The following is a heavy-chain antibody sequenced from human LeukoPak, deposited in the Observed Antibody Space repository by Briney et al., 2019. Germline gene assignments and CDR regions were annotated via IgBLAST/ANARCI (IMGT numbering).Heavy chain of an antibody. CDR1: GYTFTGYY. V-gene: IGHV1-2*02. CDR3: ARHRIPPNYDFWSGYYPNWFDP. J-gene: IGHJ5*02. CDR2: INPNSGGT. D-gene: IGHD3-3*01. Sequence: ASVTVSCKASGYTFTGYYMHWVRQAPGQGLEWMGWINPNSGGTNYAQKFQGRVTMTRDTSISTAYMELSRLRSDDTAVYYCARHRIPPNYDFWSGYYPNWFDPWGQGTLVTVSS.